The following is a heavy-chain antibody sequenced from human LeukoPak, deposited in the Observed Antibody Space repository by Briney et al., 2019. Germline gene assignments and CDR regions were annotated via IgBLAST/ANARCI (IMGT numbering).Heavy chain of an antibody. CDR2: IKPSTGDT. Sequence: GASVKVSCQASKYNFTGYYIHWVRQAPGQGLEWMGWIKPSTGDTSYAQKFQGRVTLTRDTSISTAFMELSRLTSDDSAIYYCARDPGYGDYTYYYYYYYMDVWGKGTTVTVSS. J-gene: IGHJ6*03. V-gene: IGHV1-2*02. CDR1: KYNFTGYY. CDR3: ARDPGYGDYTYYYYYYYMDV. D-gene: IGHD4-17*01.